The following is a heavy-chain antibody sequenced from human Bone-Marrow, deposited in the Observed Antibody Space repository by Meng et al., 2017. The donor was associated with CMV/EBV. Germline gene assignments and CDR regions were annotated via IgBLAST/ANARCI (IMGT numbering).Heavy chain of an antibody. CDR3: AREVKGAMVRGERIHYYYGMDV. CDR1: GYTFTTYD. D-gene: IGHD3-10*01. V-gene: IGHV1-18*01. CDR2: ISAYNGNT. J-gene: IGHJ6*02. Sequence: ASVKVSCKASGYTFTTYDINWVRQATGQGLEWMGWISAYNGNTNYAQKLQGRVTMTTDTSTSTAYMELRSLRSDDTAVYYCAREVKGAMVRGERIHYYYGMDVWGQGTTVTVSS.